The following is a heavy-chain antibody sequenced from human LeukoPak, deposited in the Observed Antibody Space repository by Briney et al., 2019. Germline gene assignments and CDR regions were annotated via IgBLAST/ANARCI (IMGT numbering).Heavy chain of an antibody. Sequence: ASVKVSCKASGYTFTSYYMHWVRQAPGQGLEWMGIINPSGGSTSYAQKFQGRVTMTRDTSTSTVYMELSSLRSEDTAVYYCARHDWVSGRYCTNGVCYEGAKFDYWGQGTLVTVSS. D-gene: IGHD2-8*01. J-gene: IGHJ4*02. V-gene: IGHV1-46*01. CDR3: ARHDWVSGRYCTNGVCYEGAKFDY. CDR2: INPSGGST. CDR1: GYTFTSYY.